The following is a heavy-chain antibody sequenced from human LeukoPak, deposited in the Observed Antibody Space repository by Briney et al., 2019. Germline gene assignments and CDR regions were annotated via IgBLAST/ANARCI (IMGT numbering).Heavy chain of an antibody. D-gene: IGHD1-7*01. CDR1: GYTFTSYG. Sequence: ASMKVSCKASGYTFTSYGISWVRQAAGQGLEWMGWISAYNGNTNYAQKLQGRVTMTTDTSTRTAYMELRSLRSDDTAVYDCARDPETTEVGFGYWGQGTLVTVSS. J-gene: IGHJ4*02. CDR2: ISAYNGNT. V-gene: IGHV1-18*01. CDR3: ARDPETTEVGFGY.